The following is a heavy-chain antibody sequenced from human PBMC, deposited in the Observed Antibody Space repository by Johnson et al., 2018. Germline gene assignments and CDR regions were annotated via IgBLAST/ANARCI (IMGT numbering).Heavy chain of an antibody. J-gene: IGHJ3*02. V-gene: IGHV1-69*12. CDR1: GGTFSNYA. CDR3: ATRGNCSGGSCYLLSAFDI. Sequence: QVQLVQSGAEMKKPGSSVKVSCKASGGTFSNYAISWVRQAPGQGLEWMGGILPIFATANYAEKFQGRVTITADESTNTAYMELSSLRSDDTAVYYCATRGNCSGGSCYLLSAFDIWGQGTMVTFSS. CDR2: ILPIFATA. D-gene: IGHD2-15*01.